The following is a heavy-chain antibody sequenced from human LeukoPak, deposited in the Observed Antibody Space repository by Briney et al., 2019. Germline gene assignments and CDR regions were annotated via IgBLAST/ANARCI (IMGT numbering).Heavy chain of an antibody. CDR2: ITPILGTA. CDR3: ARDGDGFSDY. D-gene: IGHD5-24*01. V-gene: IGHV1-69*04. J-gene: IGHJ4*02. Sequence: ASVKVSCKASGGTFSRYAISWVRQAPGQGLEWMGRITPILGTANSVQKFQGRVTFTADKSTSTAYMELGSLRSEDTAVYYCARDGDGFSDYWGQGTLVTVSS. CDR1: GGTFSRYA.